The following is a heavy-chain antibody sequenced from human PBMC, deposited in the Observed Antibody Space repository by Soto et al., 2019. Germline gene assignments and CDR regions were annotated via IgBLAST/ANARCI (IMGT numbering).Heavy chain of an antibody. CDR2: ISYDGSNK. J-gene: IGHJ4*02. CDR3: AKEVVATYLDY. D-gene: IGHD1-26*01. Sequence: GGSLRLSCAASGFTLSSYGMHWVRQAPGKGLEWVAVISYDGSNKYYAGSVKGRFTISRDNSKNTLYLQMNSRRAEATAVYYCAKEVVATYLDYWGQGPLVTVFS. CDR1: GFTLSSYG. V-gene: IGHV3-30*18.